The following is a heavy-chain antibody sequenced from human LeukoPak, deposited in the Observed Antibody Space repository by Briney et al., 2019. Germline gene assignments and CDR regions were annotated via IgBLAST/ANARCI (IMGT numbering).Heavy chain of an antibody. CDR2: IIPIFGTA. V-gene: IGHV1-69*13. Sequence: ASVKVSCKASGGTFSSYAISWVRQAPGQGLEWMGGIIPIFGTANYAQKFQGRVTITADESTSTAYMELSSLRSEDTAVYYCASRIYSSSWYVGNWFDPWGQGTLVTVSS. CDR3: ASRIYSSSWYVGNWFDP. CDR1: GGTFSSYA. J-gene: IGHJ5*02. D-gene: IGHD6-13*01.